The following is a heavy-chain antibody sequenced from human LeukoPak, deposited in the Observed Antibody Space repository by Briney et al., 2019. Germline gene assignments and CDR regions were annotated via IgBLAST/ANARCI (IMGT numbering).Heavy chain of an antibody. CDR1: GFTFSSYS. J-gene: IGHJ4*02. D-gene: IGHD6-19*01. Sequence: GGSLRLSCAASGFTFSSYSMNWVRQAPGKGLEWVSYISSSSGTIYYADSVKGRSTISGDNAKNSLYLQMNSLRAEDTAVYYCARGIAVTDTAYWGQGTLVTVSS. CDR2: ISSSSGTI. CDR3: ARGIAVTDTAY. V-gene: IGHV3-48*04.